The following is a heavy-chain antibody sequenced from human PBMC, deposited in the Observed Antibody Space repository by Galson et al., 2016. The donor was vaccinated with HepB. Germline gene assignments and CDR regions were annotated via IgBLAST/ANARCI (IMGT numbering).Heavy chain of an antibody. D-gene: IGHD6-13*01. CDR3: ARGSLWYDY. CDR1: GYSISSAYQ. CDR2: IYHSGST. V-gene: IGHV4-38-2*01. J-gene: IGHJ4*02. Sequence: ETLSLTCAVSGYSISSAYQWGCIRQPPGKGLEWIGSIYHSGSTYYNPSPKSRVIISVDTSKNQFSLKLSSVTAADTAVYYCARGSLWYDYWGQGTLVPVSS.